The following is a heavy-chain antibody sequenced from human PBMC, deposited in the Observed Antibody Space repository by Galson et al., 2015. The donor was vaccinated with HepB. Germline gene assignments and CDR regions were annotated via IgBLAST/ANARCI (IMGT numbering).Heavy chain of an antibody. CDR3: VISYPGDSSSWYYSSDMDV. CDR2: ISSSSSYI. Sequence: SLRLSCAASGVTFSSYSMNWVRQAPGKGLEWVSSISSSSSYIYYADSVKGRFTISRDNAKNSLYLQMNSLRAEDTAVYYCVISYPGDSSSWYYSSDMDVSGQGTTSTASS. D-gene: IGHD6-13*01. J-gene: IGHJ6*02. V-gene: IGHV3-21*01. CDR1: GVTFSSYS.